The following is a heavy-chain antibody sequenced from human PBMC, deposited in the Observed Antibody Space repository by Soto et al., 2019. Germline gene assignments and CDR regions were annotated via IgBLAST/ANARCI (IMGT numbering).Heavy chain of an antibody. CDR2: FFYSGSS. Sequence: SETLSLTCTVSGGSISSGGYYWSWIRQHPGKGMEWIGYFFYSGSSFYNPSFKIRFTFSVDTFKNHFSLKLSSVTAADTAVYYCARTYGSGSTHAFDYWGQGTLVTVSS. CDR3: ARTYGSGSTHAFDY. J-gene: IGHJ4*02. V-gene: IGHV4-31*03. CDR1: GGSISSGGYY. D-gene: IGHD3-10*01.